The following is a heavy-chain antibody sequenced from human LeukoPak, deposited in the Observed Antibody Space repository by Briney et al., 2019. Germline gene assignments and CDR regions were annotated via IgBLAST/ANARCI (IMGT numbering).Heavy chain of an antibody. CDR2: ISSNGGST. CDR1: VFTFSSYA. D-gene: IGHD4-17*01. V-gene: IGHV3-64*01. CDR3: ARGPSTVKNYYYYYMDV. Sequence: GGSLRLSCAASVFTFSSYAMPWVRQAPGKGLEYVSAISSNGGSTSYENSVKGRFTISRDNSKNTLYLQIGSLRAEDMAVYYCARGPSTVKNYYYYYMDVWGKGTTVTVSS. J-gene: IGHJ6*03.